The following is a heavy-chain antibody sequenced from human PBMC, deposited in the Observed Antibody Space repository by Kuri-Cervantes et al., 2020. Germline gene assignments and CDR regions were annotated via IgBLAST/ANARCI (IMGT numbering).Heavy chain of an antibody. CDR1: GGSISSNY. Sequence: SETLSLTCTVSGGSISSNYWSWIRQPPGKGLEWIGYVYYYGDTKYNPSLKSRVTISVDTSKNQFSLKLSSVTAADTAVYYCARGGRYGYYYYYMDVWGKGTTVTVSS. V-gene: IGHV4-59*01. D-gene: IGHD6-19*01. CDR3: ARGGRYGYYYYYMDV. CDR2: VYYYGDT. J-gene: IGHJ6*03.